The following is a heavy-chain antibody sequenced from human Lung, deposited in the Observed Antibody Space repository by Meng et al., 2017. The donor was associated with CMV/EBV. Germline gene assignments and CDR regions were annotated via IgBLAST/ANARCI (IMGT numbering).Heavy chain of an antibody. CDR2: IRYDGSNK. J-gene: IGHJ4*01. Sequence: GGSXRLXXAASGFTFSSYGMHWVRQAPGKGLEWVAFIRYDGSNKYYADSVKGRFTISRDNSKNTLYLQMNSLRAEDTAVYYCAKDFTQLAVAGIPYYFDYWXQGTXVTVAS. D-gene: IGHD6-19*01. CDR3: AKDFTQLAVAGIPYYFDY. CDR1: GFTFSSYG. V-gene: IGHV3-30*02.